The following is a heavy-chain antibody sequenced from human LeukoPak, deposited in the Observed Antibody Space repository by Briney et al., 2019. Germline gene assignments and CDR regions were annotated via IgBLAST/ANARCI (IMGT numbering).Heavy chain of an antibody. CDR2: IWNDGSRK. CDR3: ARALYIGSFYGMDV. Sequence: GGSLRLSCAASGFMFSGYGIHWVRQAPGKGLEWVGIIWNDGSRKYYVDSVKGRFTISRDNSKNTLYLQMDSLSAEDTAVYYCARALYIGSFYGMDVWGQGTTVTVS. V-gene: IGHV3-33*01. D-gene: IGHD1-26*01. J-gene: IGHJ6*02. CDR1: GFMFSGYG.